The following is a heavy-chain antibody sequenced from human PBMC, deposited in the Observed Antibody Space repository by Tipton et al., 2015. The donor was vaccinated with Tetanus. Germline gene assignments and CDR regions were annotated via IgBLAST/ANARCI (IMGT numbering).Heavy chain of an antibody. CDR3: ARAPDYYDSSGGLGY. D-gene: IGHD3-22*01. V-gene: IGHV4-59*12. CDR1: GGSISSYY. CDR2: IYYSGST. Sequence: TLSLTCTVSGGSISSYYWSWIRQPPGKGLEWIGYIYYSGSTNYNPSLKSRVTMSVDTSKNQFSLKLSSVTAADTAVYYCARAPDYYDSSGGLGYWGQGTLVTVSS. J-gene: IGHJ4*02.